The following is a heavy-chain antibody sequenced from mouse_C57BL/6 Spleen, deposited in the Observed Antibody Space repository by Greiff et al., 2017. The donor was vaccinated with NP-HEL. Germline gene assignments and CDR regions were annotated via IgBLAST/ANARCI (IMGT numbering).Heavy chain of an antibody. CDR2: IYPGDGDT. Sequence: QVQLKESGAELVKPGASVKISCKASGYAFSSYWMNWVKQRPGKGLEWIGQIYPGDGDTNYNGKFKGKATLTADKSSSTAYMQLSSLTSEDSAVYFCARGGYDYDGFDYWGQGTTLTVSS. D-gene: IGHD2-4*01. J-gene: IGHJ2*01. CDR1: GYAFSSYW. CDR3: ARGGYDYDGFDY. V-gene: IGHV1-80*01.